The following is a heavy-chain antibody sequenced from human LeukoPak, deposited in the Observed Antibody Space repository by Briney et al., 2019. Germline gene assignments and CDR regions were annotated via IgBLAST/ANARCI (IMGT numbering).Heavy chain of an antibody. J-gene: IGHJ4*02. Sequence: GGSLRLSCAASGFTFSSYAMSWVRQAPGKGLEWVSAISGSGGSTYYADSVKGRFTISRDNSKNTLYLQMNSLRAEDTAVYYCARALVRFLEWLDYWGQGTLVTVSS. CDR1: GFTFSSYA. D-gene: IGHD3-3*01. V-gene: IGHV3-23*01. CDR3: ARALVRFLEWLDY. CDR2: ISGSGGST.